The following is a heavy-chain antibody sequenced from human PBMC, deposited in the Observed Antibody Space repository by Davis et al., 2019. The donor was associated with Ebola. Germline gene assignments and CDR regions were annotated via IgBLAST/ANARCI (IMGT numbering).Heavy chain of an antibody. D-gene: IGHD3-16*01. CDR3: ARVVIISHAFDA. CDR1: GYSFTKFG. J-gene: IGHJ4*02. V-gene: IGHV1-18*01. Sequence: SVTVSRLADGYSFTKFGITWLRQAPGQGLEGVGWTSTYNGRAKFAEKFHGRVTVTTDTSTSTAYMEMSSLSSDDTAVYYCARVVIISHAFDAWGQGTLVTVSS. CDR2: TSTYNGRA.